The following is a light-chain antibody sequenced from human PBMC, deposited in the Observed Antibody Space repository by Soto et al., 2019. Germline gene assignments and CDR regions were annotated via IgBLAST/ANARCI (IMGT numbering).Light chain of an antibody. J-gene: IGLJ3*02. Sequence: QSVLTQPASVSGSPGQSITISCTGTSSDVGGYNYVSWYQQHPGKAPKVMIYEVSNRPSGVSNRFSGSKSGNTASLTISGLQAEDEAEYYCSSYTTRSTPVFGGGTKVTVL. CDR2: EVS. CDR3: SSYTTRSTPV. V-gene: IGLV2-14*01. CDR1: SSDVGGYNY.